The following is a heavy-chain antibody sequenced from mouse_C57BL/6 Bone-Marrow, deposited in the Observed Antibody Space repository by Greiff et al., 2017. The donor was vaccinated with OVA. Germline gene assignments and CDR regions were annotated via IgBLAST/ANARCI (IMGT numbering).Heavy chain of an antibody. Sequence: EVHLVESGGGLVKPGGSLKLSCAASGFTFSSYTMSWVRQTPEKRLEWVATISGGGGNTYYPDSVKGRFTISRDNAKNTLYLQMSSLRSEDTALYYCARQSNYGSWFAYWGQGTLVTVSA. CDR1: GFTFSSYT. V-gene: IGHV5-9*01. CDR3: ARQSNYGSWFAY. CDR2: ISGGGGNT. J-gene: IGHJ3*01. D-gene: IGHD1-2*01.